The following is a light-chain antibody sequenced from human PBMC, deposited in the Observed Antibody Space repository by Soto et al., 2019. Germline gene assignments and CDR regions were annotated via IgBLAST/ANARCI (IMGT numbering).Light chain of an antibody. J-gene: IGLJ2*01. CDR2: YDS. CDR3: QVWEATGDQVV. V-gene: IGLV3-21*01. Sequence: SYELTQPPSVSVAPGETARISCGGNNVGSRSVHWYQQKPGQAPFLVIYYDSDRPSGIPERFSGSNSGNTATLITSRVEAGDEADYYCQVWEATGDQVVFGGGTQLTVL. CDR1: NVGSRS.